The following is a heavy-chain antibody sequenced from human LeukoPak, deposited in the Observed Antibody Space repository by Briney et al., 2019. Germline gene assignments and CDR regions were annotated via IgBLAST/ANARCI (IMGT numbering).Heavy chain of an antibody. Sequence: GGSLRLSRAASRFTFSSYSMNWVRQAPGKGLEWVSSISSSSSYIYYADSVKGRFTISRDNAKNSLYLQMNSLRAEDTAVYYCARVGYYGSGSYYRYGGFDYWGQGTLVTVSS. V-gene: IGHV3-21*01. D-gene: IGHD3-10*01. CDR2: ISSSSSYI. CDR3: ARVGYYGSGSYYRYGGFDY. CDR1: RFTFSSYS. J-gene: IGHJ4*02.